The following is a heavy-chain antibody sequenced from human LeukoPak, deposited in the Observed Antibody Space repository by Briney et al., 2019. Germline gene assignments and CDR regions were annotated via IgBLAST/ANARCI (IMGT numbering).Heavy chain of an antibody. CDR2: IYYSGST. Sequence: PSETLSLTCTVSGGSISSSSYYWGWIRQPPGKGLEWIGSIYYSGSTYYNPPLKGRVTISVDTSKNQFSLKLSSVTAADTAVYYCARPAGSGYSSGWYSDWFDPWGQGTLVTVSS. D-gene: IGHD6-19*01. CDR3: ARPAGSGYSSGWYSDWFDP. J-gene: IGHJ5*02. V-gene: IGHV4-39*01. CDR1: GGSISSSSYY.